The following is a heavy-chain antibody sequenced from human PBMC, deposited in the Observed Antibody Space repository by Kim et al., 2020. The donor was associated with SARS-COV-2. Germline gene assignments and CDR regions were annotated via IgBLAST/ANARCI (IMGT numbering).Heavy chain of an antibody. Sequence: NHAPKVQGGVTMTTDTSTSTAYVELRSLRSDDTAVYYCARWRYMTTWFDPWGQGTLVTVSS. V-gene: IGHV1-18*01. D-gene: IGHD4-17*01. CDR3: ARWRYMTTWFDP. J-gene: IGHJ5*02.